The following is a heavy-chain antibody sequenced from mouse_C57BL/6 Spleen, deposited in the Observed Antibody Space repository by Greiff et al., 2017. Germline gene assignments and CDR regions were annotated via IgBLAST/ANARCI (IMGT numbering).Heavy chain of an antibody. J-gene: IGHJ3*01. CDR3: AKLGQKGSWFAY. Sequence: VKLQESGAELMKPGASVKLSCKATGYTFTSYWIEWVKQRPGHGLEWIGEILPGSGSTTYNEKCKGKATFTADTSSNTAYMQRSSLTTEDSAIYYCAKLGQKGSWFAYWGQGTLVTVSA. CDR1: GYTFTSYW. CDR2: ILPGSGST. V-gene: IGHV1-9*01. D-gene: IGHD4-1*01.